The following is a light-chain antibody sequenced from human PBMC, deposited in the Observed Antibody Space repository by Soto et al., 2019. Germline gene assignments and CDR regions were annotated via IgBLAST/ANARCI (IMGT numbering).Light chain of an antibody. CDR3: QTWGTGIVI. V-gene: IGLV4-69*01. CDR1: SGHSNYA. J-gene: IGLJ2*01. CDR2: LNRDGSH. Sequence: VLTQSPSASASLGASVKLTCTLSSGHSNYAIAWHQQQPEKGTRYLMKLNRDGSHSKGDGIPNRFSGSSSGAERYLTISSLQSEDEADYYCQTWGTGIVIFGGGTKLTVL.